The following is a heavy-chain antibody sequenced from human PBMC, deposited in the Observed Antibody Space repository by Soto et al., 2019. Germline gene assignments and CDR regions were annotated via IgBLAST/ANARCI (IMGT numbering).Heavy chain of an antibody. J-gene: IGHJ6*02. CDR2: IYYSGTT. CDR3: ARGKVFPVGGMDV. V-gene: IGHV4-31*03. Sequence: SETLSLTCSVSGGSFSSDSFIWSWVRQFPGKGLEWIGYIYYSGTTYYNPSLRSRVIMSVDTSKNQFSLKLSSVTAADTAVYYCARGKVFPVGGMDVWGQGTTVTVSS. CDR1: GGSFSSDSFI.